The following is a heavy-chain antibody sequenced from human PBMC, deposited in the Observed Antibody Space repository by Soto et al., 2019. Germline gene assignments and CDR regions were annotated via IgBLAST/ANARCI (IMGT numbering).Heavy chain of an antibody. CDR2: INHSGST. CDR1: GSISTYY. CDR3: ARTYSSSWSPFDY. V-gene: IGHV4-34*01. Sequence: SETLSLTCTVGSISTYYWSWIRQPPGKGLEWIGEINHSGSTNYNPSLKSRVTISVDTSKNQFSLKLSSVTAADTAVYYCARTYSSSWSPFDYWGQGNLVTVSS. D-gene: IGHD6-13*01. J-gene: IGHJ4*02.